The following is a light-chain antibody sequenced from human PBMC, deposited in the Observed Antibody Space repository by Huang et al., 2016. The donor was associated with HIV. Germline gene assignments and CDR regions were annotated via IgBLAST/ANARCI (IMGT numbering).Light chain of an antibody. CDR1: QSVSTN. V-gene: IGKV3-11*01. CDR3: QQRSNWPPLT. J-gene: IGKJ4*01. Sequence: EIVLTQSPVTLSLSPGDRATLSCSASQSVSTNLAWYQQKPGQAPRLLIYDASSRASGIPARFSGRGSGTDFTLTISSLEPEDFAIYYCQQRSNWPPLTFGGGTKVEMK. CDR2: DAS.